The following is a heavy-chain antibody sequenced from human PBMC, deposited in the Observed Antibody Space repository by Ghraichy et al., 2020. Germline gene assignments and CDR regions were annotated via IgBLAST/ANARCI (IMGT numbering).Heavy chain of an antibody. J-gene: IGHJ4*02. Sequence: SETLSLTCTVSGGSISSSTYYWGWIRQPPGKGLEWIGSISYSGSTYYNPSLKSRVTLSVDTSKNQFSLKLYSVTAADAAVYYCARHWWNPSGTIHYWGQGTLVTVSS. CDR3: ARHWWNPSGTIHY. CDR2: ISYSGST. V-gene: IGHV4-39*01. D-gene: IGHD1-26*01. CDR1: GGSISSSTYY.